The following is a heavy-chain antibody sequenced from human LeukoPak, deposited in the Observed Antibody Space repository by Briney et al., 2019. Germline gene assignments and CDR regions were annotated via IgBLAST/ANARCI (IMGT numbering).Heavy chain of an antibody. V-gene: IGHV1-2*03. Sequence: LGASVKVSCKASGYTFTGHYMHWVRQAPGQGLEWMGWINPDSGATNYAQKFQGRVTVTRDTSINTAYMELSGLISDDTAVYYCVRDKPQSSGGVFDIWGQGTMVTVSS. D-gene: IGHD2-15*01. CDR1: GYTFTGHY. CDR3: VRDKPQSSGGVFDI. J-gene: IGHJ3*02. CDR2: INPDSGAT.